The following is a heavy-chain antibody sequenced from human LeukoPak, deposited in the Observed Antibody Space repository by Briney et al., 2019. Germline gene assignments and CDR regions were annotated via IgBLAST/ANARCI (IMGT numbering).Heavy chain of an antibody. V-gene: IGHV1-69*13. J-gene: IGHJ4*02. D-gene: IGHD6-19*01. CDR1: GYTFTSYG. CDR3: ARARDSGCFDY. Sequence: ASVKVSCKASGYTFTSYGISWVRQAPGQGLEWMGGIIPIFGTANYAQKFQGRVTITADESTSTAYMELSSLRSEDTAVYYCARARDSGCFDYWGQGTLVTVSS. CDR2: IIPIFGTA.